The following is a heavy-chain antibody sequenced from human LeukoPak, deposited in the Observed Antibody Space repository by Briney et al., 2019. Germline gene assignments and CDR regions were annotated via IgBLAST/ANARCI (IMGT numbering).Heavy chain of an antibody. CDR3: ARDQITMVQGVIGYFDY. D-gene: IGHD3-10*01. V-gene: IGHV3-7*01. CDR2: IKQDGSEK. CDR1: GFTFSSYL. Sequence: GGSLRLSCAASGFTFSSYLMSWVRQAPGKGLEWVANIKQDGSEKYYVDSVKGRFTISRDNAKNSLYLQMNSLRAEDTAVYYCARDQITMVQGVIGYFDYWGQGTLVTVSS. J-gene: IGHJ4*02.